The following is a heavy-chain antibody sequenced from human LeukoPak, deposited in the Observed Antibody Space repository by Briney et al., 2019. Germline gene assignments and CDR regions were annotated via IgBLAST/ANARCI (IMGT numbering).Heavy chain of an antibody. D-gene: IGHD6-6*01. Sequence: SETLSLTCTVSGGSISSGNYYWTWIRQPAGKGLEWIGHIYTSGTTNYNPSLKSRVTISVDTSKSQFSLKLSSVTAADTAVYYCARGFGSGIAARGRTQLDYWGQGTLVTVSS. J-gene: IGHJ4*02. CDR1: GGSISSGNYY. CDR2: IYTSGTT. V-gene: IGHV4-61*09. CDR3: ARGFGSGIAARGRTQLDY.